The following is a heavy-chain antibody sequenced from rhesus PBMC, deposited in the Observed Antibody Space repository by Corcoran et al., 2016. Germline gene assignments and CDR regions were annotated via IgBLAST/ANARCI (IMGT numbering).Heavy chain of an antibody. V-gene: IGHV4-147*01. CDR3: ARGAGWNDGYWYFDL. Sequence: QVQLQESGPGLVKPSETLSLTCAVSGYSISSNYWSWIRQPPGKGLEWIGYIYGISGSTYYNPSLKSRVTISTDTSKNQFSLKLSSVTAADTAVYYCARGAGWNDGYWYFDLWGPGTPITISS. J-gene: IGHJ2*01. CDR2: IYGISGST. CDR1: GYSISSNY. D-gene: IGHD1-14*01.